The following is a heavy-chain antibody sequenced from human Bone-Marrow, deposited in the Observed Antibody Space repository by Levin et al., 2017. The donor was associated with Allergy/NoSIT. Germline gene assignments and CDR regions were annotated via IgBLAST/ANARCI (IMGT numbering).Heavy chain of an antibody. CDR1: GFSFVDYA. CDR2: IRSRKHGATT. Sequence: GGSLRLSCKASGFSFVDYAITWFRQAPGKGLEWVGPIRSRKHGATTEYAASFKDRFVISRNDSEAIAYLDMTNLKTDDTATYYCTRDGGRGTYGLSDYWGRGSLVIVSS. J-gene: IGHJ1*01. CDR3: TRDGGRGTYGLSDY. D-gene: IGHD1-26*01. V-gene: IGHV3-49*03.